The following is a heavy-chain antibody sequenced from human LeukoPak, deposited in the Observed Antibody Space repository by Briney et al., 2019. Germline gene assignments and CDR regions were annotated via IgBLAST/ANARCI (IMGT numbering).Heavy chain of an antibody. CDR1: GFTFSGYA. D-gene: IGHD5-18*01. V-gene: IGHV3-23*01. CDR3: AKAGGYSYGLYY. J-gene: IGHJ4*02. Sequence: GGSLRLSCAASGFTFSGYAMSWVRQAPGKGLEWVSAISGSGGSTYYADSVKGRFTISRDNSKNTLYLQMNSLRAEDTAVYYCAKAGGYSYGLYYWGQGTLVTVSS. CDR2: ISGSGGST.